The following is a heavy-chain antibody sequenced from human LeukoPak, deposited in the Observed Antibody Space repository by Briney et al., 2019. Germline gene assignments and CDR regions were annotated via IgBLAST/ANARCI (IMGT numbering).Heavy chain of an antibody. D-gene: IGHD3-22*01. V-gene: IGHV4-59*01. J-gene: IGHJ3*02. Sequence: SETLSLTCSVSGVSITSSYWGWIRQPPGKGLEWIGFIHYSGSTNYNPSLKGRVTISADTPRNQFSLKLTSVTAADTAIYYCARGYYDSSGYSNTFDIWGHGTMVTVSS. CDR3: ARGYYDSSGYSNTFDI. CDR2: IHYSGST. CDR1: GVSITSSY.